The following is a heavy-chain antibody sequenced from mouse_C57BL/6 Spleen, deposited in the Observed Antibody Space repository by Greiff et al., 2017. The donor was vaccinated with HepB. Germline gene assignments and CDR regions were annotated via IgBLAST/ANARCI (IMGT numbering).Heavy chain of an antibody. D-gene: IGHD1-1*01. CDR2: IYPGDGDT. J-gene: IGHJ2*01. Sequence: VKLQESGAELVKPGASVKISCKASGYAFSSYWMNWVKQRPGKGLEWIGQIYPGDGDTNYNGKFKGKATLTADKSSSTAYMQLSSLTSEDSAVYFCASDYYGSSLDYFDYWGQGTTLTVSS. CDR3: ASDYYGSSLDYFDY. CDR1: GYAFSSYW. V-gene: IGHV1-80*01.